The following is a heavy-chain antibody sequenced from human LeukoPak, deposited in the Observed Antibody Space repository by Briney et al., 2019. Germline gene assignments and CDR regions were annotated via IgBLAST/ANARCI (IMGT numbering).Heavy chain of an antibody. J-gene: IGHJ4*02. D-gene: IGHD7-27*01. CDR1: GFTFSSYS. Sequence: GGPLRLSCAASGFTFSSYSMNWVRQAPGKGLEWVSSISSSSSYIYYADSVKGRFTISRDNAKDSLYLQMNSLRAEDTAVYYCARGLGILSDYWGQGTLVTVSS. CDR3: ARGLGILSDY. CDR2: ISSSSSYI. V-gene: IGHV3-21*01.